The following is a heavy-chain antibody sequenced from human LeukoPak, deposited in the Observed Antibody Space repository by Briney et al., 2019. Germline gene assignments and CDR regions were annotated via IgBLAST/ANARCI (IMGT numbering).Heavy chain of an antibody. V-gene: IGHV3-23*01. CDR3: AEDREPGHNDMDV. CDR1: GFTFSSYV. D-gene: IGHD1-26*01. Sequence: GGSLRLSCAASGFTFSSYVMTWVRQAPGKGLEWVATIGTVGDTYHADSVKGRFTISRDDSKNTLYLQMNSLRAEDTALYYCAEDREPGHNDMDVWGQGTTVTVSS. CDR2: IGTVGDT. J-gene: IGHJ6*02.